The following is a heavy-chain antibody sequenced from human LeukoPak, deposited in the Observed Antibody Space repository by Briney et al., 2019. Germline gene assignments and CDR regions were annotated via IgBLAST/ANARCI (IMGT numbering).Heavy chain of an antibody. CDR3: AKDLDSTGYYSYNY. V-gene: IGHV3-23*01. Sequence: QSGGSLRLPCVASGLMFSNYAMNWVRQAPGKGLEWVALIGTNPAATHYPDSVQSRFTISRDNSRNTLYLQMNSLRVEDTAIYYCAKDLDSTGYYSYNYWGQGTLVTVSS. J-gene: IGHJ4*02. CDR1: GLMFSNYA. CDR2: IGTNPAAT. D-gene: IGHD3-22*01.